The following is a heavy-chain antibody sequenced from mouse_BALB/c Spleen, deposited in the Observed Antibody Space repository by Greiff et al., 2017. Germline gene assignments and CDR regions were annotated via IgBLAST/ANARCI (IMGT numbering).Heavy chain of an antibody. Sequence: EVHLVESGGGLVQPGGSLRLSCATSGFTFTDYYMSWVRQPPGKALEWLGFIRNKANGYTTEYSASVKGRFTISRDNSQSILYLQMNTLRAEDSATYYCAREEYGNYDYWGQGTTLTVSS. J-gene: IGHJ2*01. CDR2: IRNKANGYTT. D-gene: IGHD2-10*02. CDR1: GFTFTDYY. V-gene: IGHV7-3*02. CDR3: AREEYGNYDY.